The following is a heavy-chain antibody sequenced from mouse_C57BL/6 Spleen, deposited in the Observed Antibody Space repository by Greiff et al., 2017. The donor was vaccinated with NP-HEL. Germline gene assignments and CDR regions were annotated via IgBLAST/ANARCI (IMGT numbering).Heavy chain of an antibody. D-gene: IGHD1-1*02. J-gene: IGHJ2*01. Sequence: VQLQQSGPELVKPGASVKISCKASGYTFTDYYMNWVKQSHGKSLEWIGDINPNNGGTSYNQKFKGKATLTVDKSSSTAYMELRSLTSEDSAVYYCARGVGANYFDYWGQGTTLTVSS. V-gene: IGHV1-26*01. CDR2: INPNNGGT. CDR3: ARGVGANYFDY. CDR1: GYTFTDYY.